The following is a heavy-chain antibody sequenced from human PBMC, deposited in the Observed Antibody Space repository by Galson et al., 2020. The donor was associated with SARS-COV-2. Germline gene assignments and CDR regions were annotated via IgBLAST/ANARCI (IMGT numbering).Heavy chain of an antibody. CDR1: GFGFNYYW. D-gene: IGHD2-15*01. V-gene: IGHV3-7*03. CDR2: IKHDGSEK. CDR3: ARVDCSGGSCYPGNY. J-gene: IGHJ4*02. Sequence: GESLKISCAASGFGFNYYWMSLVRQAPGRGLEWVANIKHDGSEKYYVDSVKGRFTIPRDNPKNALYLQMDNLRVEDTAVYHCARVDCSGGSCYPGNYWGQGTLVTVSS.